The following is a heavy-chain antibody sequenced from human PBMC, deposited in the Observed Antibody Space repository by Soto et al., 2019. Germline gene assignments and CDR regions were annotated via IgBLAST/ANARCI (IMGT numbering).Heavy chain of an antibody. V-gene: IGHV3-23*01. CDR3: AKVKEDIVVVVAAELDY. CDR1: GFTFSSYA. CDR2: ISGSGGST. J-gene: IGHJ4*02. Sequence: EVQLLESGGGLVQPGGSLRLSCAASGFTFSSYAMSWVRQAPGKGLEWVSAISGSGGSTYYADSVKGRFTISRDNSKNPLYLQMNSLRAEDTAVYYCAKVKEDIVVVVAAELDYWGQGTLVTVSS. D-gene: IGHD2-15*01.